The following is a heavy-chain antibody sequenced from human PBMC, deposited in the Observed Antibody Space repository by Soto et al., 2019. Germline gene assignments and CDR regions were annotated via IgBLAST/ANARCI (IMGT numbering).Heavy chain of an antibody. J-gene: IGHJ4*02. CDR1: GYTFTGNY. Sequence: QVQLVQSGAEVKKPGASVKVSCKVSGYTFTGNYMHWMRQAPGQGPEWIGWINPRNGDTDYAQKSPGRVTITRDTSISTAYMDLSRLTSDDTAIYFCVRGGGVDVVTPTRIVFDYWGQGTLLTVSS. D-gene: IGHD2-21*02. CDR3: VRGGGVDVVTPTRIVFDY. CDR2: INPRNGDT. V-gene: IGHV1-2*02.